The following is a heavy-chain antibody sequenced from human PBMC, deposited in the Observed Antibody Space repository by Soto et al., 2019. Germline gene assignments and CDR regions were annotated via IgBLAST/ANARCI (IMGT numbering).Heavy chain of an antibody. D-gene: IGHD3-9*01. CDR1: GFTFSNAW. CDR2: IKSKTDGGTT. Sequence: VGSLRLSCAASGFTFSNAWMSWVRQAPGKGLEWVGRIKSKTDGGTTDYAAPVKGRFTISRDDSKNTLYLQMNSLKTEDTAVYYCTTDGYFDWLPVGAYWGQGTLVTVSS. V-gene: IGHV3-15*01. J-gene: IGHJ4*02. CDR3: TTDGYFDWLPVGAY.